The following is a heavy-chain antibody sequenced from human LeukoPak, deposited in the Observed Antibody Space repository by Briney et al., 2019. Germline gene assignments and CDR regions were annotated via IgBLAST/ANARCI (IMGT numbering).Heavy chain of an antibody. CDR1: GGSFSGYY. CDR3: ARTCSSTSCFVDY. V-gene: IGHV4-34*01. Sequence: SETLSLTCAVYGGSFSGYYWSWIRQPPGKGLEWIGELNHSGSTNYNPSLKSRVTISVDTSKNQFSLKLSSVTAADTAVYYCARTCSSTSCFVDYWGQGTLVTVSS. CDR2: LNHSGST. J-gene: IGHJ4*02. D-gene: IGHD2-2*01.